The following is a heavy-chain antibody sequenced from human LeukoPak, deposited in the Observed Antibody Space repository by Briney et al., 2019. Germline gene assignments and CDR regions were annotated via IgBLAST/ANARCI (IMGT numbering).Heavy chain of an antibody. V-gene: IGHV4-34*01. J-gene: IGHJ4*02. Sequence: SETLSLTCAVYGGSFSGYYWSWIRQPPGKGLEWVGYIYHSGSTYYNPSLKSRVTISVDRSKNQFSLKLSSVTAADTAVYYCARGSPSFDYWGQGTLVTVSS. CDR3: ARGSPSFDY. CDR1: GGSFSGYY. CDR2: IYHSGST.